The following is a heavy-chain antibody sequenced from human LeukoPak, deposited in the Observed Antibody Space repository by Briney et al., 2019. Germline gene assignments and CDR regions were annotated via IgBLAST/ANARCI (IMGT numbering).Heavy chain of an antibody. J-gene: IGHJ4*02. CDR1: GGSFSGYY. Sequence: PSETLSLTCAVYGGSFSGYYWSWVRQPPGKGLEWIGEINHSGSNNYNPSLKSRVTISVDTSKNQFSLKLSSVTAADTAVYYCARHGGDFWSGYYFYWGQGTLVTVSS. CDR3: ARHGGDFWSGYYFY. V-gene: IGHV4-34*01. D-gene: IGHD3-3*01. CDR2: INHSGSN.